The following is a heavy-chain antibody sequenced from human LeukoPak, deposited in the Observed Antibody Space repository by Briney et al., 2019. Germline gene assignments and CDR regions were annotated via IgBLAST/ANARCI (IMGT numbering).Heavy chain of an antibody. Sequence: PGGSLRLSCAASGFTFSDHYMSWIRQAPGKGLEWVSYISDSGNAIFYTDSMKGRFTISRDNAKNSLFLQMNSLRAEDTAVFYCARHSNRGSGNPLDSDYWGQGTLVTVSS. J-gene: IGHJ4*02. D-gene: IGHD3-10*01. V-gene: IGHV3-11*01. CDR1: GFTFSDHY. CDR3: ARHSNRGSGNPLDSDY. CDR2: ISDSGNAI.